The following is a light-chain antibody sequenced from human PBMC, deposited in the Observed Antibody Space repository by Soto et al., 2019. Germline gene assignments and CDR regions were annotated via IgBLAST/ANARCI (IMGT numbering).Light chain of an antibody. CDR3: SSYTSSSTL. CDR1: SSDVGTYKY. V-gene: IGLV2-8*01. J-gene: IGLJ1*01. Sequence: QSVLTQPPPASGSPGQSVTISCTGTSSDVGTYKYVSWYQQHPGKAPKLMIYEVSKRPSGVPDRFSGSKSGNTASLTVSGLQAEDEADYYCSSYTSSSTLFGTGTQVSVL. CDR2: EVS.